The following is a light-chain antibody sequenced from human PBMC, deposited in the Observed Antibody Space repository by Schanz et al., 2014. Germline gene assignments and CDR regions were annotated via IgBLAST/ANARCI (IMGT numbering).Light chain of an antibody. CDR1: SSNIGAGYD. Sequence: QSVLTQPPSVSGAPGQRVTISCTGSSSNIGAGYDVHWYQQLPGTAPKLLIYGDSNRPSGVPDRLSGSKSGNTASLTISGLQAEDEADYYCQSYDSSLSGYVVFGGGTKLTVL. J-gene: IGLJ2*01. CDR2: GDS. V-gene: IGLV1-40*01. CDR3: QSYDSSLSGYVV.